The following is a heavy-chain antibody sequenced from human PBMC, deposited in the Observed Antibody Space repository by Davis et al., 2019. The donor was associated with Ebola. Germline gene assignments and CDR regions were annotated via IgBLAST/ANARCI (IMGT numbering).Heavy chain of an antibody. CDR3: ARRTVGYNSIFDY. V-gene: IGHV4-59*01. CDR1: GGSISSYY. D-gene: IGHD5-24*01. Sequence: SETLSLTCTVSGGSISSYYWSWIRQPPGKGLEWIGYIYYSGSTNYNPSLKSRVTISVDTSKNQFSLKLSSVTAADTAVYYCARRTVGYNSIFDYWGQGTLVTVSS. CDR2: IYYSGST. J-gene: IGHJ4*02.